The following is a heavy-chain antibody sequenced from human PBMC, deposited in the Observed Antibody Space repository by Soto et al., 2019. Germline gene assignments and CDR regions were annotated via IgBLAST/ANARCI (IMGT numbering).Heavy chain of an antibody. V-gene: IGHV3-30*18. Sequence: HPGGSLRLSCAASGFTFSHYGMHWVRQAPGKGLEWVAVISYDGSNKYYADSVKGRFTISRDNSKNTLYLQMNSLRAEDTAVYYCAKDEYCSGGSRYPFAYWGQGSLVTVSS. D-gene: IGHD2-15*01. CDR1: GFTFSHYG. J-gene: IGHJ4*02. CDR2: ISYDGSNK. CDR3: AKDEYCSGGSRYPFAY.